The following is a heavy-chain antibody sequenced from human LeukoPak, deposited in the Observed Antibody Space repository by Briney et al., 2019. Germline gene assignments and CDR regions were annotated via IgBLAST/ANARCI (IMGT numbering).Heavy chain of an antibody. CDR2: IYQSGST. CDR3: ARSVAVPGTEIDF. J-gene: IGHJ4*02. V-gene: IGHV4-38-2*01. Sequence: SETLSLTCVVSGYSISSGYYWGWIRQPPGKGLEWIGSIYQSGSTYYNPSLKSRVTISLDTSKNQFSLVLSSVTAADTAVYYCARSVAVPGTEIDFWGQGTLVTVSS. CDR1: GYSISSGYY. D-gene: IGHD6-19*01.